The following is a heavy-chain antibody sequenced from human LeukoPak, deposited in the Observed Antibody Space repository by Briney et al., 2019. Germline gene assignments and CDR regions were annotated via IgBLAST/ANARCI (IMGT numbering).Heavy chain of an antibody. CDR2: IYYNGST. V-gene: IGHV4-59*01. D-gene: IGHD6-6*01. Sequence: SETLSLTCTVSGGSISSYYWSWIRQPPGKGLEWIGYIYYNGSTNYNPSLKSRVTISVDTSKNQFSLKLSSVTAADTAVYYCAREEEYSSSYNYWGQGTLVTVSS. CDR3: AREEEYSSSYNY. J-gene: IGHJ4*02. CDR1: GGSISSYY.